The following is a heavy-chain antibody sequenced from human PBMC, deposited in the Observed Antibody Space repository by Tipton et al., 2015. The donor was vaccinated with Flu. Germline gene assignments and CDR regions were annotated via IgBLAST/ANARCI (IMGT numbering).Heavy chain of an antibody. J-gene: IGHJ3*01. CDR3: ARGSQSYYDRNGRYGFDV. Sequence: SLRLSCVASGFPFSDCWIHWVRQVPGKGPVWVSRINSDGTTTTVAVSVKGRFTISRDNSKKTVFLQMSSLRAEDTALYYCARGSQSYYDRNGRYGFDVGGQGTMVTVSP. CDR2: INSDGTTT. CDR1: GFPFSDCW. D-gene: IGHD3-22*01. V-gene: IGHV3-74*03.